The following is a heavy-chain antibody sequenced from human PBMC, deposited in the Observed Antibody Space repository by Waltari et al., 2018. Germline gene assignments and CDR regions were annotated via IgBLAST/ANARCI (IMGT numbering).Heavy chain of an antibody. CDR1: GFTFTSYW. J-gene: IGHJ4*02. CDR2: STRDGSTT. CDR3: SAGTVY. Sequence: EVQLVESGGGLVQPGGSLRLSCAASGFTFTSYWIHWVRQAPGKGLVWLSLSTRDGSTTSYGDSVKGRFTISRDNAKNTLYLQMNSLRAEDTAVYYCSAGTVYWGQGILVTVSS. D-gene: IGHD1-26*01. V-gene: IGHV3-74*01.